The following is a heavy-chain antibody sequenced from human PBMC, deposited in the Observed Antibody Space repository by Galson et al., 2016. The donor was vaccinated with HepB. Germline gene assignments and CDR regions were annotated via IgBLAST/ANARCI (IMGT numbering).Heavy chain of an antibody. V-gene: IGHV4-59*08. CDR1: GGSISSYY. J-gene: IGHJ4*02. Sequence: SETLSLTCTVSGGSISSYYCHWVRQSPGKGLEWIGYVPYGGGANYNPSLKSRVTISADSSNKQFSLMLTSVTAADTAVYYFAGGWQFDYWGQGMLVTVAS. CDR2: VPYGGGA. CDR3: AGGWQFDY. D-gene: IGHD6-19*01.